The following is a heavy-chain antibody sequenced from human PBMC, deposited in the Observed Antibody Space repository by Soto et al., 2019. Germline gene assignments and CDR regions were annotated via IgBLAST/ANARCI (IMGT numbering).Heavy chain of an antibody. CDR3: ARGDCSGGSCYWGVRNTYFDY. CDR1: GGSISSYY. V-gene: IGHV4-59*01. J-gene: IGHJ4*02. Sequence: ASETLSLTCTVSGGSISSYYWSWIRQPPGKGLEWIGYIYYSGSTNYNPSLKSRVTISVDTSKNQFSLKLSSVTAADTAVYYCARGDCSGGSCYWGVRNTYFDYWGQGTLVTVSS. CDR2: IYYSGST. D-gene: IGHD2-15*01.